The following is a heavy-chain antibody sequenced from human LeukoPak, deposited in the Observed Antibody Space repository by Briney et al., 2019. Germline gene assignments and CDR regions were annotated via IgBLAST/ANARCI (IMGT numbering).Heavy chain of an antibody. CDR3: ATDPGSGSYHAFDI. D-gene: IGHD3-10*01. Sequence: ASAKVSCKVSGYTLTELSMHWVRQAPGKGLEWMGGFDPEDGETIYAQKFQGRVTMTEDTSTDTAYMELSSLRSEDTAVYYCATDPGSGSYHAFDIWGQGTMVTVSS. J-gene: IGHJ3*02. CDR2: FDPEDGET. V-gene: IGHV1-24*01. CDR1: GYTLTELS.